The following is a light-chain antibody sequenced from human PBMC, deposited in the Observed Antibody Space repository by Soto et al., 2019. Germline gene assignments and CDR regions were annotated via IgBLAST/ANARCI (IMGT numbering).Light chain of an antibody. CDR1: SGDVGGYNL. Sequence: QPVRTQPASGSGAPGEASSILCTGTSGDVGGYNLVSWYQQHPGKAPKLMIYEVPERPSGVSTPFSGSKPGNTPSLPTSGLQPHEAADYYCCPYGGNSGVFGTGTKFPVL. CDR2: EVP. V-gene: IGLV2-23*02. CDR3: CPYGGNSGV. J-gene: IGLJ1*01.